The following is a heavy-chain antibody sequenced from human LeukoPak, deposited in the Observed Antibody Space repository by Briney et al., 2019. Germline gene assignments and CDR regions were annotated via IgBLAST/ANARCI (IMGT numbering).Heavy chain of an antibody. V-gene: IGHV3-53*01. Sequence: SGGSLRLSCAASGFAVDRYYMNWVRQAPGKGLEWVSIIYSGGSTYYADSVKGRFTISRDNSKNTLYLQMNSLRAEDTAVYYCAKDHRRGPYSYGYGDWGQGTLVTVSS. CDR3: AKDHRRGPYSYGYGD. CDR1: GFAVDRYY. D-gene: IGHD5-18*01. CDR2: IYSGGST. J-gene: IGHJ4*02.